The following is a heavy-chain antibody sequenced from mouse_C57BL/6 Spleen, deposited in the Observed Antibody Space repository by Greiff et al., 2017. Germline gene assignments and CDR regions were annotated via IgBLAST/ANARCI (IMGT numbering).Heavy chain of an antibody. V-gene: IGHV3-6*01. D-gene: IGHD1-1*01. CDR3: ARAGGVYYGSSYGYFDY. CDR1: GYSITSGYY. CDR2: ISYDGSN. Sequence: VQLKESGPGLVKPSQSLSLTCSVTGYSITSGYYWNWIRQFPGNKLEWMGYISYDGSNNYNPSLKNRISITRDTSKNQFFLKLNSVTTEDTATYYCARAGGVYYGSSYGYFDYWGQGTTLTVSS. J-gene: IGHJ2*01.